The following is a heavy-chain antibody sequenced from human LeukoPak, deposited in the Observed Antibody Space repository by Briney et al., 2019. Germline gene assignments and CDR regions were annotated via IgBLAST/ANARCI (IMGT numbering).Heavy chain of an antibody. V-gene: IGHV3-7*02. Sequence: GGSLRLSCEASGLTLSSNWMGWVRQAPGKGLDWVANINKDESEKYYVDSVKGRFTISRDNAKESLYLQMNSLRAEDTAVYYCASVGQNSGTYYTYWGQGTLVTVSS. CDR1: GLTLSSNW. J-gene: IGHJ4*02. D-gene: IGHD3-10*01. CDR2: INKDESEK. CDR3: ASVGQNSGTYYTY.